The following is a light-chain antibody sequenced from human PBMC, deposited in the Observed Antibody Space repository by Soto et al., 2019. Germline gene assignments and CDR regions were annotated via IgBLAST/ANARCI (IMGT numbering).Light chain of an antibody. CDR3: QQYDDWPLYT. V-gene: IGKV3-11*01. CDR1: QSVSTY. CDR2: GAS. Sequence: EIVLTQSPATLSFSPGEGVPLXCRASQSVSTYLAWYQQKPGQAPRLLIYGASNRATGIPDRFSGSGSGTDFTLTISRLEPEDFAVYYCQQYDDWPLYTFGQGTKVDI. J-gene: IGKJ2*01.